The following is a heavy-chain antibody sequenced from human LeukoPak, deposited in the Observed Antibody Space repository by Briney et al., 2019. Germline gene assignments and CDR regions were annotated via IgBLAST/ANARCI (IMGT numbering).Heavy chain of an antibody. CDR3: ARGFGLLWFGDY. D-gene: IGHD3-10*01. J-gene: IGHJ4*02. V-gene: IGHV4-39*07. Sequence: SETLSLTCTVSGGSISSSSYYWGWIRQPPGTGLEWIGSIYYSGSTYYNPSLKSRVTISVDTSKNQFSLKLSSVTAADTAVYYCARGFGLLWFGDYWGQGTLVTVSS. CDR1: GGSISSSSYY. CDR2: IYYSGST.